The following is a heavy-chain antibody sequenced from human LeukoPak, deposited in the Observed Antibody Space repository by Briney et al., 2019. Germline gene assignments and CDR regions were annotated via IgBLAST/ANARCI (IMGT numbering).Heavy chain of an antibody. J-gene: IGHJ6*03. CDR3: ARDRYYYGSGNYYYMDV. Sequence: PSETLSLTCAVYGGSFSGYYWSWIRQSAGKGLEWIGRIYTSGSTNYNPSLKSRVTISVDTSKNQFSLKLSSVTAADTAVYYCARDRYYYGSGNYYYMDVWGKGTTVTISS. CDR1: GGSFSGYY. V-gene: IGHV4-4*07. D-gene: IGHD3-10*01. CDR2: IYTSGST.